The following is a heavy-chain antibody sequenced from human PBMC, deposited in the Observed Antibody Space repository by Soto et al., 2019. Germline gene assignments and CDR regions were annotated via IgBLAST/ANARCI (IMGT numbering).Heavy chain of an antibody. V-gene: IGHV3-73*02. CDR2: IRSKSNSYAT. Sequence: EVQLVESGGGLVQPGGSLKLSCAASGFTFSGSAMHWVRQASGKGLEWVGRIRSKSNSYATAYAASVKGRFTISRDDSKNTAYLQMISLKTEDTAVYYCTRSVTGTIAHFDYWGQGTLVTASS. CDR3: TRSVTGTIAHFDY. J-gene: IGHJ4*02. CDR1: GFTFSGSA. D-gene: IGHD1-7*01.